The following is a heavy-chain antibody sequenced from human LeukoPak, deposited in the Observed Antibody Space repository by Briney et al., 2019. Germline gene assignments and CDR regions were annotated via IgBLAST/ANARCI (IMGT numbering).Heavy chain of an antibody. CDR2: INPSGGST. Sequence: SVKVSCKASGYTFTSYYMHWVRQAPGQGLEWMGIINPSGGSTSYAQKFQGRVTMTRDTSTSTVYMELSSLRSEDTAVYYCARDRVTYYYDSSGYPVFSAFDYWGQGTLVTVSS. CDR3: ARDRVTYYYDSSGYPVFSAFDY. J-gene: IGHJ4*02. V-gene: IGHV1-46*01. D-gene: IGHD3-22*01. CDR1: GYTFTSYY.